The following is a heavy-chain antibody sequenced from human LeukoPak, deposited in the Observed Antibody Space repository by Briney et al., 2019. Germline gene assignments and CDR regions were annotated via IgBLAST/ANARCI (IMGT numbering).Heavy chain of an antibody. D-gene: IGHD3-3*01. V-gene: IGHV1-2*02. CDR2: INPHSGGT. CDR1: GYTFTGYY. CDR3: ARHGGITIFGVAQPGGAFVI. Sequence: ASVKVSCKTSGYTFTGYYMHWVRQAPGEGLEWMGWINPHSGGTNYAQKFQGRVTMTRDTSISTASMELSRLRSDDTAVYLFARHGGITIFGVAQPGGAFVIWGQGTMLTVSS. J-gene: IGHJ3*02.